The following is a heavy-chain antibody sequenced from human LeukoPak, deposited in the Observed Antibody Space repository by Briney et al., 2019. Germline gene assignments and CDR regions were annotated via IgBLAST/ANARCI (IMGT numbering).Heavy chain of an antibody. J-gene: IGHJ4*02. CDR1: GGTFSSYA. CDR3: ARDYDF. Sequence: SVKVSCKASGGTFSSYAISWVRQAPGQGLEWMGGIIPIFGTANYAQKLQGRVTMTTDTSTSTAYMELRSLRSDDTAVYYCARDYDFWSQGTLVTVSS. CDR2: IIPIFGTA. D-gene: IGHD3-3*01. V-gene: IGHV1-69*05.